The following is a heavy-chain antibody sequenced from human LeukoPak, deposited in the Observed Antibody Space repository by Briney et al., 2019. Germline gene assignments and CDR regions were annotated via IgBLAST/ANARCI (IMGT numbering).Heavy chain of an antibody. Sequence: GGSLRLSCAASGFTFDDYAMHWVRQAQGKGLEWVPGISWNSGSIGYADSVKGRFTISRDNAKNSLYLQMNSLRAEDTALYYCAKDARRTSSGYDYWGQGTLVTVSS. CDR3: AKDARRTSSGYDY. CDR1: GFTFDDYA. CDR2: ISWNSGSI. D-gene: IGHD5-12*01. V-gene: IGHV3-9*01. J-gene: IGHJ4*02.